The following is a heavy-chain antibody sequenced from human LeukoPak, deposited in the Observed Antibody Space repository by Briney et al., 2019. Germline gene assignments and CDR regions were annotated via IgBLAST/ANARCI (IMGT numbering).Heavy chain of an antibody. CDR3: ARDRSSYCGGDCYSNWFDP. J-gene: IGHJ5*02. CDR2: IYTSGST. Sequence: SETLPLTCTVSGGSISSYYWSWIRQPAGKGLEWIGRIYTSGSTNYNPSLKSRVTMSVDTSKNQFSLKLSSVTAADTAVYYCARDRSSYCGGDCYSNWFDPWGQGTLVTVSS. V-gene: IGHV4-4*07. D-gene: IGHD2-21*02. CDR1: GGSISSYY.